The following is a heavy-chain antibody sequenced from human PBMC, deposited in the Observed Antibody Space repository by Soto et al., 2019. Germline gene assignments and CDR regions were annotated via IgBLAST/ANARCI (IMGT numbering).Heavy chain of an antibody. J-gene: IGHJ4*02. CDR1: GYSFTSYW. CDR3: ARLGGGPFEY. CDR2: IYPGDSDT. Sequence: GESLKISCKGSGYSFTSYWLAWVRQMPGKGLGWMGSIYPGDSDTTYSPSFQGQVTISADKSITNAYLQWSSLKASDTAMYYCARLGGGPFEYWGQGALVTVSS. D-gene: IGHD3-16*01. V-gene: IGHV5-51*01.